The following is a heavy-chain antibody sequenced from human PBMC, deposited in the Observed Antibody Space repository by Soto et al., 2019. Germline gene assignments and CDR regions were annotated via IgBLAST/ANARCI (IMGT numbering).Heavy chain of an antibody. J-gene: IGHJ6*03. D-gene: IGHD3-16*01. CDR3: ARGGAYYYYYYMDV. CDR2: IYNSGST. CDR1: GGSINNYY. V-gene: IGHV4-59*01. Sequence: SETLSLTCTVSGGSINNYYWTWIRQPPGKGLEWIGYIYNSGSTNYNPSLKSRVTISVDTSKNQFSLKLTSVTAADTAVYYGARGGAYYYYYYMDVWGEGTTVTVSS.